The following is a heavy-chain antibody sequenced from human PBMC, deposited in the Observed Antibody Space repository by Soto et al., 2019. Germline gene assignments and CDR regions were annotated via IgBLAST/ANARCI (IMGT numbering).Heavy chain of an antibody. CDR1: GFTFSSYG. CDR3: ARVGSSWCFDY. D-gene: IGHD6-13*01. Sequence: QVQLVESGGGVVQPGRSLRLSCAASGFTFSSYGMHWVRQAPGKGLEWVAVIWYDGSNKYYADSVKGRFTISRDNSKNTLYLQMNCLRAEDKAVYYCARVGSSWCFDYWGQGTLVTVSS. CDR2: IWYDGSNK. V-gene: IGHV3-33*01. J-gene: IGHJ4*02.